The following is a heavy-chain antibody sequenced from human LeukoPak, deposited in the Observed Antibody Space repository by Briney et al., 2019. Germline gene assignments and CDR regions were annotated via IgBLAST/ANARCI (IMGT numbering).Heavy chain of an antibody. V-gene: IGHV1-18*01. CDR1: GYSFTSYG. Sequence: GESLKISCKGSGYSFTSYGISWVRQAPGQGLEWMGWISAYNGNTNYAQKLQGRVTMTTDTSTSTAYMELRSLRSDDTAVYYCARGDTMPGFDYWGQGTLVTVSS. D-gene: IGHD2-2*01. CDR2: ISAYNGNT. CDR3: ARGDTMPGFDY. J-gene: IGHJ4*02.